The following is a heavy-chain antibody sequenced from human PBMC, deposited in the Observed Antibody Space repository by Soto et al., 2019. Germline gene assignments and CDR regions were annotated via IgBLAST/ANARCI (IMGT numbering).Heavy chain of an antibody. CDR1: GYTLTELS. CDR2: FDPEDGET. J-gene: IGHJ4*02. D-gene: IGHD1-26*01. V-gene: IGHV1-24*01. CDR3: ATDWVGATTAGYFDY. Sequence: ASVKVSCKVSGYTLTELSMHWVRQAPGKGIEWMGGFDPEDGETIYAQKFQGRVTMTEDTSTDTAYMELSSLRSEDTAVYYCATDWVGATTAGYFDYWGQGTLVTVSS.